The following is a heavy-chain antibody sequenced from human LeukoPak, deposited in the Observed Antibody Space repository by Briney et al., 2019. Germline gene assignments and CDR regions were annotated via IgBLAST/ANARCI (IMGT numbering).Heavy chain of an antibody. CDR1: GFTFSSYS. Sequence: PGGSLRLSCAASGFTFSSYSMNWVRHAPGKGLEWVSSISSSSSYIYYADSVKGRFTISRDNAKNSLYLQMNSMRAEDTAVYYCARGDYASNSGFDYWGQGTLVTVSS. CDR3: ARGDYASNSGFDY. D-gene: IGHD4-17*01. J-gene: IGHJ4*02. CDR2: ISSSSSYI. V-gene: IGHV3-21*01.